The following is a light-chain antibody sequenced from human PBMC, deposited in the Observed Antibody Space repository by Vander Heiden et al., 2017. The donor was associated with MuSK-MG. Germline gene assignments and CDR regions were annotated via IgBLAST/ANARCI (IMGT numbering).Light chain of an antibody. J-gene: IGKJ1*01. V-gene: IGKV3-20*01. CDR3: QQYGSSPPWT. Sequence: EIVLTQSPGTLSLSPGERATLSCRASQSVSSSYLAWYQQKPGQAPRLLIYGASSRATGIPDRFSGSGSGTDFTLAISRLEPEDFALYYCQQYGSSPPWTFGQGTKVXIK. CDR1: QSVSSSY. CDR2: GAS.